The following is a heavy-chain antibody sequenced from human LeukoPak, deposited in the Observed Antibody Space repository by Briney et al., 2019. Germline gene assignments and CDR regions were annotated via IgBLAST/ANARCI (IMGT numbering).Heavy chain of an antibody. D-gene: IGHD5-24*01. CDR1: GFIFHDNG. CDR2: ISSSGSTI. CDR3: ARDNPALHHDY. J-gene: IGHJ4*02. Sequence: GGSLRLSCVASGFIFHDNGMTWFRQAPGKGLEWVSYISSSGSTIYYADSVKGRFTISRDNAKNSLYLQMNSLRAEDTAVYYCARDNPALHHDYWGQGTLVTVSS. V-gene: IGHV3-11*04.